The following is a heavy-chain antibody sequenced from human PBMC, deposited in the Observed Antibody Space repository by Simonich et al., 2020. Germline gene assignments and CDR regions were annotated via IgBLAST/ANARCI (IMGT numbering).Heavy chain of an antibody. Sequence: EVQLVESGGGLIQPGGSLRLSCAASGFTVSSNYMSWVRQAPGEGLGWVAVIYSGGSTYHADSVKGRFTSSRDNSKNTLYLQINSLRAEDTAVYYCARWTATGYYFDYWGQGTLVTVSS. CDR3: ARWTATGYYFDY. CDR2: IYSGGST. J-gene: IGHJ4*02. D-gene: IGHD1-1*01. CDR1: GFTVSSNY. V-gene: IGHV3-53*01.